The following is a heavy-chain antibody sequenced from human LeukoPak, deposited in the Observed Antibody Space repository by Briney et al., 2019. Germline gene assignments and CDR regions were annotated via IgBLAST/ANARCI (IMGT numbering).Heavy chain of an antibody. D-gene: IGHD4-17*01. CDR1: GFTFSSYW. J-gene: IGHJ4*02. V-gene: IGHV3-7*01. Sequence: QTGGSLRLSCAASGFTFSSYWISWVRQAPGKGLEWVANIKQDGSEKYYVDSVKGRFTISRDNAKNSLYLQMNSLRAEDTAVYYCASARLRPSTWDYWGQGTLVTVPS. CDR3: ASARLRPSTWDY. CDR2: IKQDGSEK.